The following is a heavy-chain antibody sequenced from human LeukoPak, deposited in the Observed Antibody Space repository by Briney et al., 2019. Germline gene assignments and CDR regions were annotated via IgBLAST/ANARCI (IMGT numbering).Heavy chain of an antibody. CDR2: ISYEKNEE. CDR3: VKGRSGSSYSPSDS. V-gene: IGHV3-30*18. Sequence: GGSLRLSCAASGFTLTSYGMHWVRQAPGKGLEWVAVISYEKNEEFYADSVKGRSTISRDSSKNTLYLQMNSLRPEDTAVYYCVKGRSGSSYSPSDSWGQGTLVTVSS. J-gene: IGHJ4*02. D-gene: IGHD2-15*01. CDR1: GFTLTSYG.